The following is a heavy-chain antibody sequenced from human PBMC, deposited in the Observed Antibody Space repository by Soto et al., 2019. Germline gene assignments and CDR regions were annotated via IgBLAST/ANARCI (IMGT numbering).Heavy chain of an antibody. CDR3: ARRYAGNFDY. CDR2: IYYSGST. J-gene: IGHJ4*02. Sequence: QVQLQESGPGLVKPSETLSLTCTVSGGSISSYYWSWIRQPPGKGLEWIGYIYYSGSTNYNPSLKSRVTISVDPSKNQFSLKLSSVTAADTAVYYCARRYAGNFDYWGQGTLVTVSS. V-gene: IGHV4-59*01. D-gene: IGHD2-8*01. CDR1: GGSISSYY.